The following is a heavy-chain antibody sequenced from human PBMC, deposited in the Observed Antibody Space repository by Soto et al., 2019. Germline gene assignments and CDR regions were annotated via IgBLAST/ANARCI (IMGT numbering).Heavy chain of an antibody. CDR3: ARDLKLTTVTTKSPPGY. J-gene: IGHJ4*02. Sequence: GGSLRLSCAASGFTFSSYGMHWVRQAPGKGLEWVAVIWYDGSNKYYADSVKGRFTISRDNSKNTLYLQMNSLRAEDTAVYYCARDLKLTTVTTKSPPGYWGQGTLVTVSS. CDR1: GFTFSSYG. V-gene: IGHV3-33*01. CDR2: IWYDGSNK. D-gene: IGHD4-17*01.